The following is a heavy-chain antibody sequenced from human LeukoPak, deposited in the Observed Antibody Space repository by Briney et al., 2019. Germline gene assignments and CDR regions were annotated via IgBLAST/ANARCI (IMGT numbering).Heavy chain of an antibody. V-gene: IGHV1-8*01. CDR2: MNPNSGNT. J-gene: IGHJ4*02. CDR3: ARLYIRHQAYFDY. CDR1: GYTFTSYD. Sequence: GASVKVSCKASGYTFTSYDINWVRQATGQGLEWMGWMNPNSGNTGYAQKFQGRVTMTRNTSISTAYMELSSLRSEDTAVYYCARLYIRHQAYFDYWGQGTLVTVSS.